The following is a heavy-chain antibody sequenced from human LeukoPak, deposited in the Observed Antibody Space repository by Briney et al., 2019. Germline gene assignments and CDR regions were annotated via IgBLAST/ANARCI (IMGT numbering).Heavy chain of an antibody. CDR3: ATDREMATINPDAFDI. D-gene: IGHD5-24*01. CDR2: ITWNGGST. Sequence: GGSLRLSCAASGFTFDDYGMSWVRQAPGKGLEWVSGITWNGGSTGYADSVKGRFTISRDNAKNSLYLQMNSLRAEDTALYYCATDREMATINPDAFDISGQGTMVTVS. V-gene: IGHV3-20*04. CDR1: GFTFDDYG. J-gene: IGHJ3*02.